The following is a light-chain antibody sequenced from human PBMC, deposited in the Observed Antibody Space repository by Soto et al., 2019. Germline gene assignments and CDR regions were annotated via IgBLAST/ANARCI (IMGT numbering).Light chain of an antibody. J-gene: IGKJ5*01. CDR3: QQRSNWPPIT. CDR1: QSVSRTY. CDR2: ATS. Sequence: EIMLSQSPGTLYLSPGERATLSCRAIQSVSRTYLAWYQQKPVQAPRLLIYATSSRATGIPDRFSGSGSGTDFTLTISRLEPEDFAVYYCQQRSNWPPITFGQGTRLEIK. V-gene: IGKV3D-20*02.